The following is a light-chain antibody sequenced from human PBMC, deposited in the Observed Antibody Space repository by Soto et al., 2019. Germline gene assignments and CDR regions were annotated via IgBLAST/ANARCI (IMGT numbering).Light chain of an antibody. CDR1: QDVTTN. CDR3: KQYGNTPWT. V-gene: IGKV3-20*01. J-gene: IGKJ1*01. Sequence: EVVMTQSPATLSASPGGGATLSCRAAQDVTTNFAWYQQKPGQAPRLLIYGASSRATGIPDRFSGSGSGTDFTLTIRRLEPEDFAVFYCKQYGNTPWTFGRGTKVDIK. CDR2: GAS.